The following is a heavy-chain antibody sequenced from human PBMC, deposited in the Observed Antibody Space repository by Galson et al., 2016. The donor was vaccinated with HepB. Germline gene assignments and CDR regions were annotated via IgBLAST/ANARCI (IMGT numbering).Heavy chain of an antibody. Sequence: SLRLSCAASGFPFSNAWMNWVRQAPGEGLEWVGRVKSKTAGGTTDYAAPVKGRSTISRDDSKNTLYLQMNSLKNEDTAVYYCTTYCSGGSCPLYYYYYGMDVWGQGTTVTVSS. CDR1: GFPFSNAW. D-gene: IGHD2-15*01. CDR3: TTYCSGGSCPLYYYYYGMDV. CDR2: VKSKTAGGTT. J-gene: IGHJ6*02. V-gene: IGHV3-15*01.